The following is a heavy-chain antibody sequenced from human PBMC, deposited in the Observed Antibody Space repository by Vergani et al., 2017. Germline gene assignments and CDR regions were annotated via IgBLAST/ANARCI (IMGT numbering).Heavy chain of an antibody. V-gene: IGHV3-20*04. Sequence: EVQLVESGGGVVRPGGSLRLSCAASGFTFDDYGMSWVRQAPGKGLEWVSGINSDGSSTSYADSVKGRFTISRDNAKNTLYLQMNSLRAEDTAVYYCARGGRMMPVAGVGGYWGQGTLVTVSS. CDR1: GFTFDDYG. CDR2: INSDGSST. CDR3: ARGGRMMPVAGVGGY. J-gene: IGHJ4*02. D-gene: IGHD6-19*01.